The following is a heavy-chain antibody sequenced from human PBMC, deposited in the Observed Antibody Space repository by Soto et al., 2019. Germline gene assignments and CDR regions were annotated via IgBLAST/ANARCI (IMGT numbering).Heavy chain of an antibody. Sequence: PSETLSLTCAVSGYAISSGFYWGWIRQPPGNGLEWIGSIYPSGSTYYNPSLKSRVTISVDTSKNQFSLTLSSVTAADTAVYYCARDGYYYDSSGYPRYYYYYGMDVWGQGTTVTVSS. J-gene: IGHJ6*02. V-gene: IGHV4-38-2*02. CDR1: GYAISSGFY. CDR3: ARDGYYYDSSGYPRYYYYYGMDV. CDR2: IYPSGST. D-gene: IGHD3-22*01.